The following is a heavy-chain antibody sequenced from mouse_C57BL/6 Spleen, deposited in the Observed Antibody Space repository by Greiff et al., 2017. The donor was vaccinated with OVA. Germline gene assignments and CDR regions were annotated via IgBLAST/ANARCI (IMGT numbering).Heavy chain of an antibody. J-gene: IGHJ2*01. CDR1: GFTFSDYY. V-gene: IGHV5-16*01. D-gene: IGHD4-1*01. CDR3: ARAKGNWAHFDY. Sequence: EVKVEESEGGLVQPGSSMKLSCTASGFTFSDYYMAWVRQVPEKGLEWVANINYDGSSTYSLDSLKSRFIISGDNAKNILYQQMSRLKSEDTATYYGARAKGNWAHFDYWGQGTTLTVSS. CDR2: INYDGSST.